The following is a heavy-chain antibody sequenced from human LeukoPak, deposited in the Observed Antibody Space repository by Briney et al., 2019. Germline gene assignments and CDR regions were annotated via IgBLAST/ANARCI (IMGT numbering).Heavy chain of an antibody. D-gene: IGHD3-10*01. CDR2: ISSSSSTI. CDR1: GFTFSNYN. V-gene: IGHV3-48*01. J-gene: IGHJ6*03. Sequence: GGSLRPSCAADGFTFSNYNMNSARQPPGKGLEWVSYISSSSSTIYYADSVKGRFTISRADAKNSLYLQLNSLRAEDTAVYYCARAERLDTMVRGVYYYFYYMDVWGKGTTVTGSS. CDR3: ARAERLDTMVRGVYYYFYYMDV.